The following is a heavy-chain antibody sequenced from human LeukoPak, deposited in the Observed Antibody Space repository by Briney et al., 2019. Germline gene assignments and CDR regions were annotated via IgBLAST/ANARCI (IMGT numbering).Heavy chain of an antibody. Sequence: GASVTVSCKASGDTFTGYYMHWVRQAPGQGLEWMGWINPNSGGTNYAQKFQGRVTMTRDTSICTAYMELSRLRSDDTAVYYCARDLDIVATILDYWGQGTLVTVSS. J-gene: IGHJ4*02. CDR2: INPNSGGT. V-gene: IGHV1-2*02. CDR3: ARDLDIVATILDY. D-gene: IGHD5-12*01. CDR1: GDTFTGYY.